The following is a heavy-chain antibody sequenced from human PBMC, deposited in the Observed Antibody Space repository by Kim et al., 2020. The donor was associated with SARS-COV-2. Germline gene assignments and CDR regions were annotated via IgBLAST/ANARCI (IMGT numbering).Heavy chain of an antibody. V-gene: IGHV1-69*01. D-gene: IGHD2-8*01. Sequence: ANYAQKFQGRVTITADESTSTAYMELSSLRSEDTAVYYCAREGSNGEWDFWGQGTLVTVSS. J-gene: IGHJ4*02. CDR2: A. CDR3: AREGSNGEWDF.